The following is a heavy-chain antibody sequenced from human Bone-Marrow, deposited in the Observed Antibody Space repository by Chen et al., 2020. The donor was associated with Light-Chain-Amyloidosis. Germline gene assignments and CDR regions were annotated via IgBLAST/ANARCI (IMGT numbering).Heavy chain of an antibody. J-gene: IGHJ4*02. CDR1: GYTFPNYW. CDR3: ARRRDSYNFDY. D-gene: IGHD1-26*01. V-gene: IGHV5-51*01. CDR2: IYPDDSDA. Sequence: EVQLEQSGPEVKKPGESLKISCKGTGYTFPNYWSGWVRQMPGKGLEWMGVIYPDDSDARYSPSFEGQVTISADKSITTAYLQWRSLKASDTAMYYCARRRDSYNFDYWGQGTLVTVSS.